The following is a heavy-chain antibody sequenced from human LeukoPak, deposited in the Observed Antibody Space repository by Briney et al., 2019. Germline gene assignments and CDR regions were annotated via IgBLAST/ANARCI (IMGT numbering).Heavy chain of an antibody. D-gene: IGHD3-3*01. CDR3: ARVISPYDFWSGYYIDWFDP. V-gene: IGHV1-18*01. J-gene: IGHJ5*02. CDR2: ISAYNGNA. Sequence: GSSVKVSCKASGGTFSSYAISWVRQAPGQGLEWMGWISAYNGNANYAQKLQGRVTMTTDTSTSTAYMELRSLRSDDTAVYYCARVISPYDFWSGYYIDWFDPWGQGTLVTASS. CDR1: GGTFSSYA.